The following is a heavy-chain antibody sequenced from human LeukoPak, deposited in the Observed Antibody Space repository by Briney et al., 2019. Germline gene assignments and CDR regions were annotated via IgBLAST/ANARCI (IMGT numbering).Heavy chain of an antibody. CDR1: GGSISSDGYF. J-gene: IGHJ4*02. Sequence: PSETLSLTCTVSGGSISSDGYFWGWIRQPPGKGLEWIGSLRSSGSTFYNPSLKSRVSISLDTSRNQFSLRLNSVTAADTAVFYCGTSNRGSFFEYGGQGTLVTVSS. D-gene: IGHD1-14*01. V-gene: IGHV4-39*07. CDR2: LRSSGST. CDR3: GTSNRGSFFEY.